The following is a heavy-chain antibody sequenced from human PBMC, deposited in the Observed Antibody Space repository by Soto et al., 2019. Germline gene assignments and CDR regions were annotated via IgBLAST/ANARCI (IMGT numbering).Heavy chain of an antibody. Sequence: QVQLVESGGGVVQPGRSLRLSCAASGFTFSSYGMHWVRQAPGKGLEWVAVISYDGSNKYYADSVKGRFTISRDNFKNTLYLQMNSLRAEDTAVYYCAKNSNQLHPYYYYYGMDVWGQGTTVTVSS. J-gene: IGHJ6*02. D-gene: IGHD2-2*01. CDR1: GFTFSSYG. V-gene: IGHV3-30*18. CDR2: ISYDGSNK. CDR3: AKNSNQLHPYYYYYGMDV.